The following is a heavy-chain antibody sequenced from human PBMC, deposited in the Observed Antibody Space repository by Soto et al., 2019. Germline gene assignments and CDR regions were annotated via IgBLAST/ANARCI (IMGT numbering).Heavy chain of an antibody. CDR2: TYFRSKWYT. Sequence: RXQALSLTSAISGDSVSSNSAACNWIRQSSSRGLEWLGRTYFRSKWYTGYAPSVKSRITISPDTSKNQFSLQLTSVTPDDTAVYYCTDLDMQYWGQGTLVTVSS. CDR1: GDSVSSNSAA. V-gene: IGHV6-1*01. J-gene: IGHJ4*02. CDR3: TDLDMQY. D-gene: IGHD2-15*01.